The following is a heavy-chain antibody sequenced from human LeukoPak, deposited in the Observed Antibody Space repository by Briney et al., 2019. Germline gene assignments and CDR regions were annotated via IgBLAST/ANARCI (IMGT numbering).Heavy chain of an antibody. J-gene: IGHJ4*02. CDR3: ASLHSGSPSY. CDR2: IIPIFGTA. D-gene: IGHD1-26*01. V-gene: IGHV1-69*05. Sequence: ASVKVSCRASGYTFTNYAIHWVRQAPGHRLEWMGGIIPIFGTANYARKLQGRVTMTTDTSTSTAYMELRSLRSDDTAVYYCASLHSGSPSYWGQGTLVTVSS. CDR1: GYTFTNYA.